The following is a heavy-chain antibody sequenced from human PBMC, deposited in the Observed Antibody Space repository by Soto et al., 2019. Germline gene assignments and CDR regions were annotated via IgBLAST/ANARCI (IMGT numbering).Heavy chain of an antibody. V-gene: IGHV4-59*01. D-gene: IGHD3-22*01. CDR3: ARYDSSGSSGGY. Sequence: QVQLQESGPGLVKPSETLSLTCTVSGGSISSYYWSWIRQPPGKGLEWIGYIYYSGSTNYNPSLKRRVTISVDTSKHQFSLKLSSVTAADTAVYYCARYDSSGSSGGYWGQGTLVTVPS. J-gene: IGHJ4*02. CDR2: IYYSGST. CDR1: GGSISSYY.